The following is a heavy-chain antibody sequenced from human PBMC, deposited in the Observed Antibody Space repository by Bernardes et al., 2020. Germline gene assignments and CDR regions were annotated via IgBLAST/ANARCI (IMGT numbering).Heavy chain of an antibody. Sequence: SVKVSCKASGGTFSSYAISWVRQAPGQGLEWMGGIIPIFGTANYAQKFQGRVTITADESTSTAYMELSSLRSEDTAVYYCARVSRQWLVRVNWFDPWGQGTLVTVSS. V-gene: IGHV1-69*13. CDR3: ARVSRQWLVRVNWFDP. CDR2: IIPIFGTA. J-gene: IGHJ5*02. D-gene: IGHD6-19*01. CDR1: GGTFSSYA.